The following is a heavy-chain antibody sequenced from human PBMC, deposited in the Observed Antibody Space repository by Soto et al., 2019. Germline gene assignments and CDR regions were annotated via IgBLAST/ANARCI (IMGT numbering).Heavy chain of an antibody. D-gene: IGHD1-1*01. CDR3: ARDQRTTGTTSWFDP. CDR2: IYYTGST. J-gene: IGHJ5*02. Sequence: SQTLSVTXTPSAGSVSRGSYYCSWIRQPPGKGLESIGYIYYTGSTNDNPSLKSRVTISVDTSKNQFSLKLSSVTAADTAVYYCARDQRTTGTTSWFDPWGQGTLVTVSS. CDR1: AGSVSRGSYY. V-gene: IGHV4-61*01.